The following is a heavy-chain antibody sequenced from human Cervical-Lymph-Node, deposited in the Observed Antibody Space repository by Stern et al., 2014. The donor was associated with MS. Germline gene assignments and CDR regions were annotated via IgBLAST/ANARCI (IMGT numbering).Heavy chain of an antibody. Sequence: QVQLQESGPGLLRPSETLCLTCTVSGASITSYYWSWIRQPPGKGLEWIGYIYDSGTTNYTASLKGRVAISIDTSKTQFSLRLSSVTAADTAVYYCARATDLWGQGTLVTVSS. V-gene: IGHV4-59*01. CDR3: ARATDL. J-gene: IGHJ5*02. CDR2: IYDSGTT. CDR1: GASITSYY.